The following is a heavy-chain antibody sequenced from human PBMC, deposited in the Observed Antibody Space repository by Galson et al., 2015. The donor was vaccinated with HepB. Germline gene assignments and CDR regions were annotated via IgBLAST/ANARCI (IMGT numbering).Heavy chain of an antibody. D-gene: IGHD3-10*01. CDR2: ISGSGGST. V-gene: IGHV3-23*01. CDR1: YA. CDR3: AKVSVLLWFGESGYNWFDP. Sequence: YAMSWVRQAPGKGLEWVSAISGSGGSTYYADSVKGRFTISRDNSKNTLYLQMNSLRAEDTAVYYCAKVSVLLWFGESGYNWFDPWGQGTLVTVSS. J-gene: IGHJ5*02.